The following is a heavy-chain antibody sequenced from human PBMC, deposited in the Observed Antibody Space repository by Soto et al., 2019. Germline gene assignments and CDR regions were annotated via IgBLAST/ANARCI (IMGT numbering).Heavy chain of an antibody. CDR3: ASWYYDFWSVTRRVDV. CDR1: GFTFSSYS. CDR2: ISSSSSYI. J-gene: IGHJ6*04. D-gene: IGHD3-3*01. Sequence: GGSLRLSCAASGFTFSSYSMNWVRQAPGKGLEWVSSISSSSSYIYYADSVKGRFTISRDNAKNSLYLQMNSLRAEDTAVYYCASWYYDFWSVTRRVDVWGKGTTVTVSS. V-gene: IGHV3-21*01.